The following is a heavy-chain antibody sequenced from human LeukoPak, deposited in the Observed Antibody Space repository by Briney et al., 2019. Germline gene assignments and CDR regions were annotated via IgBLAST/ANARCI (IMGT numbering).Heavy chain of an antibody. CDR2: ISYDGSNK. Sequence: GGSLRLSCAASGFIFSSYGMHWVRQAPGKGLEWVAVISYDGSNKYYADSVKGRFTISRDNSKNTLYLQMNSLRAEDTAVYYCAKDRHDYGDYYYYMDVWGKGTTVTVSS. J-gene: IGHJ6*03. CDR3: AKDRHDYGDYYYYMDV. V-gene: IGHV3-30*18. CDR1: GFIFSSYG. D-gene: IGHD4-17*01.